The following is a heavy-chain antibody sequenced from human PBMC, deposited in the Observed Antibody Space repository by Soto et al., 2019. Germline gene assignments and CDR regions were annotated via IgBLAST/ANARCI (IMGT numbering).Heavy chain of an antibody. Sequence: PGGSLRLSCAASGFTFSSYGMHWVRQAPGKGLEWVAVISYDGSNKYYADSVKGRFTISRDNSKNTLYLQMNSLRAEDTAVYYCAKGPIAAAGPHNNYYYYYYMDVWGKGTTVTVSS. CDR1: GFTFSSYG. CDR2: ISYDGSNK. D-gene: IGHD6-13*01. J-gene: IGHJ6*03. V-gene: IGHV3-30*18. CDR3: AKGPIAAAGPHNNYYYYYYMDV.